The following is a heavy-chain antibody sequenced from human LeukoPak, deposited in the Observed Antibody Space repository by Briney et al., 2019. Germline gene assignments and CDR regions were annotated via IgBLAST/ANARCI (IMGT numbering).Heavy chain of an antibody. CDR3: ATVSSHPD. CDR2: IGASGGST. CDR1: GFPFSSFP. D-gene: IGHD6-19*01. Sequence: GGSLRLSCAASGFPFSSFPISWVAQAPGKGLEWVSAIGASGGSTFYADSVKGRFTVSRDNFKNTLYLQMDSLRAEDTAVYYCATVSSHPDWGQGTLVIVSS. J-gene: IGHJ4*02. V-gene: IGHV3-23*01.